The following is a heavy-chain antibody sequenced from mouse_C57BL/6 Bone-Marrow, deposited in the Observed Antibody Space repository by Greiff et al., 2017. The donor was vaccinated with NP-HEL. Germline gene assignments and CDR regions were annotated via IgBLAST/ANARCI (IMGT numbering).Heavy chain of an antibody. CDR3: ARENFDY. V-gene: IGHV5-17*01. CDR1: GFTFSDCG. Sequence: QGVESGGGLVKPGGSLKLSCAASGFTFSDCGMHRVRQAPVKGLEWVAYISSGSSTIYYADTVKGRFTISRDNAKNILFLLMTSLWAEDTAMYDCARENFDYWGQGTTLTVSS. J-gene: IGHJ2*01. CDR2: ISSGSSTI.